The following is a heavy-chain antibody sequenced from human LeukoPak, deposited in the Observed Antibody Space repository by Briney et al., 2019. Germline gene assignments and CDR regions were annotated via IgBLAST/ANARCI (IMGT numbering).Heavy chain of an antibody. CDR3: AKEAEYSTSGYFEY. Sequence: GGSLRLSCAASGFTFSTCAMSWVRQAPGKGLEWVSAISGNGGRTYYADSAKGRFTISRDNSKSTLYLQMNSLRAADTAVYYCAKEAEYSTSGYFEYWGQGSLVTVSS. J-gene: IGHJ4*02. CDR1: GFTFSTCA. CDR2: ISGNGGRT. V-gene: IGHV3-23*01. D-gene: IGHD6-6*01.